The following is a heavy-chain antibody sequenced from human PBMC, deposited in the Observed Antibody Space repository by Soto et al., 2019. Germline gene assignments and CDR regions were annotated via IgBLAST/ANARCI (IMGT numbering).Heavy chain of an antibody. Sequence: EVQLLESGGGLVQPGGSLRLSCAASGFTFGSYAMTWVRQAPGKGLEWVSAISFGGGSTYYADSVKGRFTISRDNSKNTLHLQMTSLRAEDTAIYYCATDSFRSGIAVAGNYWGQGTLVTVSS. CDR3: ATDSFRSGIAVAGNY. D-gene: IGHD6-19*01. CDR1: GFTFGSYA. V-gene: IGHV3-23*01. CDR2: ISFGGGST. J-gene: IGHJ4*02.